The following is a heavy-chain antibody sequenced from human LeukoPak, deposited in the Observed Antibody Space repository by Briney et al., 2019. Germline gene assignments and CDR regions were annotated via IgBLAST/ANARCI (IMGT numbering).Heavy chain of an antibody. CDR1: GFTFSSYW. D-gene: IGHD3-10*01. CDR3: AREELLLWFGESMEGYYYMDV. J-gene: IGHJ6*03. Sequence: GGSLRLSCAASGFTFSSYWMHWVRQAPGKGLVWVSRINSDGSTTNYADSVKGRFTISRDNAKNSLYLQMNSLRAEDTAVYYCAREELLLWFGESMEGYYYMDVWGKGTTVTVSS. V-gene: IGHV3-74*01. CDR2: INSDGSTT.